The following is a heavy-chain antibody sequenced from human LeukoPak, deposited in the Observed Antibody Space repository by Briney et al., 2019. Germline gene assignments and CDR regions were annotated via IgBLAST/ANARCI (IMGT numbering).Heavy chain of an antibody. CDR3: ASYDSSGYGWYFDL. Sequence: PSETLSLTCTVSGGSISSGDYYWSWIRQPPGKGLEWIGYIYYSGSTYYNPPLKSRVTISVDTSKDQFSLKLSSVTAADTAVYYCASYDSSGYGWYFDLWGRGTLVTVSS. V-gene: IGHV4-30-4*01. CDR1: GGSISSGDYY. J-gene: IGHJ2*01. CDR2: IYYSGST. D-gene: IGHD3-22*01.